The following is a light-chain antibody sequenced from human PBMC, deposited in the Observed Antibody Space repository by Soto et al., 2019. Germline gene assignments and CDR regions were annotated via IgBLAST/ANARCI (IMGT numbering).Light chain of an antibody. V-gene: IGKV3-15*01. J-gene: IGKJ1*01. CDR1: QSVSVSY. CDR2: GAS. CDR3: QQCHNWPRT. Sequence: EIVLTQSPGTLSLSPGERATLFCMASQSVSVSYLAWYQQKPGQAPRLLIYGASTRATGIPARFSGSGSGTDFTLTISSLQSEDLAVYYCQQCHNWPRTFGQGTTGDI.